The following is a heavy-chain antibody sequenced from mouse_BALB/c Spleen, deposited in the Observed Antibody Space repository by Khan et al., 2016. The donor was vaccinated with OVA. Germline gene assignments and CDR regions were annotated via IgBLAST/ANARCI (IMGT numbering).Heavy chain of an antibody. CDR1: GFSFSSYS. D-gene: IGHD1-1*01. J-gene: IGHJ2*01. Sequence: EVELVESGGGLVRPGGSLKLSCAASGFSFSSYSMSWVRQTPDKRLEWVATISSGGSYTYYPDSVKGRFTISRDNAKNTLYLQMSSLKSEDTAMYYCTRHRSYYGSNPYFDYWGQGTTLTVSS. CDR3: TRHRSYYGSNPYFDY. V-gene: IGHV5-6-4*01. CDR2: ISSGGSYT.